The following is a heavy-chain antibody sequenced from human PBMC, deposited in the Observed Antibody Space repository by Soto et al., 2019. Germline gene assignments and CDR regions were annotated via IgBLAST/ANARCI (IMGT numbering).Heavy chain of an antibody. CDR3: ASTYYYFLSGYQRYSDYMDV. V-gene: IGHV4-34*01. CDR1: GGSLSGYY. CDR2: INYSGST. J-gene: IGHJ6*03. Sequence: TLETLSLTCAVYGGSLSGYYWSWFRQPPGKGLEWIGEINYSGSTNYNPSLKSRVTISVDTSKNQFSLRLSSVTAADTAVYYCASTYYYFLSGYQRYSDYMDVWGKGTTVTVSS. D-gene: IGHD3-3*01.